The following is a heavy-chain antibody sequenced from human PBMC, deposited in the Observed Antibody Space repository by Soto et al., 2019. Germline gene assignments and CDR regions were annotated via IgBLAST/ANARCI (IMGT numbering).Heavy chain of an antibody. Sequence: QFQLLQSGAEVTKPGSSVKVSCKASGGTFSSYAISWVRQAPGQGLEWMGRIIPILGIANYAQKFQGRVTITADKSTTTTYMELSSLRSEDTAVYYCARDWDDIVTGYSDAFDIWGQGTMVTVSS. V-gene: IGHV1-69*04. D-gene: IGHD3-9*01. J-gene: IGHJ3*02. CDR2: IIPILGIA. CDR3: ARDWDDIVTGYSDAFDI. CDR1: GGTFSSYA.